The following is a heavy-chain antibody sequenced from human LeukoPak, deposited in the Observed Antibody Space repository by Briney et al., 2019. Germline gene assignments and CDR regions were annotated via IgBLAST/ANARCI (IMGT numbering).Heavy chain of an antibody. J-gene: IGHJ4*02. Sequence: TPSETLSLTCTVSGGSIRGYYWSWIRQPPGKGLEWIGYIYYSGSTNYNPSLKSRVTISVDTSKNQFSLKLSSVTAADTAVYYCARQGAGVPFDYWGRGTLVTVSS. V-gene: IGHV4-59*08. D-gene: IGHD3-10*01. CDR3: ARQGAGVPFDY. CDR1: GGSIRGYY. CDR2: IYYSGST.